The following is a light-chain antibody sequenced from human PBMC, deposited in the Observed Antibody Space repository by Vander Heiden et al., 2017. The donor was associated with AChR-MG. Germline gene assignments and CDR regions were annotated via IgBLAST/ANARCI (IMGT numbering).Light chain of an antibody. V-gene: IGKV3-20*01. Sequence: EIVLTQSPGTLSLSPGERPTLSCRASQSVSSSYLAWYQQKPGQAPRLLIYGASSRSTGIPDRFSGSGSGTDFTLTISRLEPEDFAVYYCQQYGSSPPAITFGQGTRLEIK. J-gene: IGKJ5*01. CDR1: QSVSSSY. CDR2: GAS. CDR3: QQYGSSPPAIT.